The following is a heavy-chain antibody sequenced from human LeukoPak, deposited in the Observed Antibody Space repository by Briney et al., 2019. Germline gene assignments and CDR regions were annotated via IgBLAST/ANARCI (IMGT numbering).Heavy chain of an antibody. CDR2: IYSSGST. D-gene: IGHD2-2*01. CDR1: GGSISSGNYY. Sequence: SETLSLTCTVSGGSISSGNYYWSWIRQPAGKGLEWIGRIYSSGSTNYNPSLKSRVTISVDTSKNQFSLKLSSVTAADTAVYYCARDLSDVVPTYYMDVWGKGTTVTVSS. V-gene: IGHV4-61*02. CDR3: ARDLSDVVPTYYMDV. J-gene: IGHJ6*03.